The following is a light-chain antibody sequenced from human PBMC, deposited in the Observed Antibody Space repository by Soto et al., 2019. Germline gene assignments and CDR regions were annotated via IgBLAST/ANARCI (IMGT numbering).Light chain of an antibody. CDR2: DVT. V-gene: IGLV2-14*01. CDR3: SSYTSSSTVI. J-gene: IGLJ2*01. CDR1: SSDVGGYNY. Sequence: QSALTQPASVSGSLGQSITISCTGTSSDVGGYNYVSWYQQHPDKAPKLMVYDVTNRPSGVSNRFSGSKSGNTASLTISGLQAEDEADYYCSSYTSSSTVIFGGGTKVTVL.